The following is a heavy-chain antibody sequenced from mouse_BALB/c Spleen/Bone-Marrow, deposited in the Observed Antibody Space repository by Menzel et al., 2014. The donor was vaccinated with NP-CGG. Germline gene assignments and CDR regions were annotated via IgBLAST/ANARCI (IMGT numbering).Heavy chain of an antibody. CDR2: IRNKANGYTT. CDR1: GFTFTDYY. Sequence: EVKLVESGGGLVQPGGSLRLSCATSGFTFTDYYMSWVRQPPGKALEWLGFIRNKANGYTTEYSASVKGRFTISRDNSQSILYLQMNTLGAEDSATYYCARDMGLLRFDYWGQGTTLTVSS. CDR3: ARDMGLLRFDY. D-gene: IGHD1-1*01. V-gene: IGHV7-3*02. J-gene: IGHJ2*01.